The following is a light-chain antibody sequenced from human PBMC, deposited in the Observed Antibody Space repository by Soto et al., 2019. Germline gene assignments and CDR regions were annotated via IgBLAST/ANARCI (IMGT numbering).Light chain of an antibody. CDR3: QQYNNWPRT. V-gene: IGKV3-15*01. Sequence: EIVLTQSPATPSLSSGERARLSFRASQGVSSNLAWYQQKPGQAPRLLIYGASTRATGIPARFSGSGSGTEFTLTISSLQSEDFAVYYCQQYNNWPRTFGQGTKVDIK. J-gene: IGKJ1*01. CDR2: GAS. CDR1: QGVSSN.